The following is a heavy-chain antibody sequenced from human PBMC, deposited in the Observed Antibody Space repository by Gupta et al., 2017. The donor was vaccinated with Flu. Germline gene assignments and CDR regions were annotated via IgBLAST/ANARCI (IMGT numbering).Heavy chain of an antibody. J-gene: IGHJ6*02. CDR1: GFTFSSYE. CDR3: ARLADFWSGYYISSGVGYYGMDV. D-gene: IGHD3-3*01. CDR2: ISSSGSTI. Sequence: EVQLVESGGGLVQPGGSLRLSCAASGFTFSSYEMNWVRQAPGKGLEWVSYISSSGSTIYYADSVKGRFTISRDNAKNSLYLQMNSLRAEDTAVYYCARLADFWSGYYISSGVGYYGMDVWGQGTTVTVSS. V-gene: IGHV3-48*03.